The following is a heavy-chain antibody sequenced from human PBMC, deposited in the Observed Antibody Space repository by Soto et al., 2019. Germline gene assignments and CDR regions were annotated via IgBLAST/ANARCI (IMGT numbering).Heavy chain of an antibody. CDR1: GGSIISDY. CDR2: IYYSVST. D-gene: IGHD3-10*01. CDR3: ARVGVTMVRGVMEV. Sequence: SETLSLTCTVSGGSIISDYCSWIRQPPVKGLEWILYIYYSVSTNYNPSLNSLVTISVDTSKNQFSLKLSSVTAAYTAVYYCARVGVTMVRGVMEVWGQGTTVTVSS. J-gene: IGHJ6*02. V-gene: IGHV4-59*01.